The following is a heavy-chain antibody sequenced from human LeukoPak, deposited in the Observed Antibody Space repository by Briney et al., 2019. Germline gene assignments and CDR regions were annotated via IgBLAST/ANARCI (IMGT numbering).Heavy chain of an antibody. Sequence: SETLSLTCAVYGGSFSGYYWSWIRQPPGKGLEWIGEINHSGSTNYNPSLKSRVTISVDTSKNQFSLKLSSVTAAGTAVYYCARRGFVPYDYWGQGTLVTVSS. D-gene: IGHD2-8*01. CDR1: GGSFSGYY. CDR2: INHSGST. CDR3: ARRGFVPYDY. V-gene: IGHV4-34*01. J-gene: IGHJ4*02.